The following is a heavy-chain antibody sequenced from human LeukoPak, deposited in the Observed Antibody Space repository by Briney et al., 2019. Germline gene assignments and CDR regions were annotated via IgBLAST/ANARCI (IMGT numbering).Heavy chain of an antibody. CDR1: GFTVSSNY. J-gene: IGHJ4*02. CDR2: IYSGGST. D-gene: IGHD6-13*01. CDR3: ASKGTVAAAGPSFDY. Sequence: GGSLRLSCAASGFTVSSNYMSWVRQAPGKGLEWVSVIYSGGSTYYADSVKGRFTISRDNSKNTLYLQMNSLRAEDTAVYYCASKGTVAAAGPSFDYWGQGTLVTVSS. V-gene: IGHV3-53*01.